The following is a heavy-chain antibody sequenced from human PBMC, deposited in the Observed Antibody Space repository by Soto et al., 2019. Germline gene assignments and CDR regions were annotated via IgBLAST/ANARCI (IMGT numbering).Heavy chain of an antibody. Sequence: PGESLKISCQGSGYSFTTYWIGWVRQMPGKGLEWMGIIFPGDSDTKYGPSFQGQVTISADKSVRSAYLQWSSLKASDTAMYYCARRGYCSTASCSTPFYFDYWGQGTLVTVS. V-gene: IGHV5-51*01. CDR2: IFPGDSDT. D-gene: IGHD2-2*01. CDR1: GYSFTTYW. J-gene: IGHJ4*02. CDR3: ARRGYCSTASCSTPFYFDY.